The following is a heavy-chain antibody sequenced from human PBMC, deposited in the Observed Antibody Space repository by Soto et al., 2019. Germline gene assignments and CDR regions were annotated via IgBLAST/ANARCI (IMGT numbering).Heavy chain of an antibody. CDR1: GFTFSSYA. CDR3: ARDKVVGATMGYYYYGMDV. J-gene: IGHJ6*02. D-gene: IGHD1-26*01. V-gene: IGHV3-30-3*01. CDR2: ISYDGSNK. Sequence: PCWSLRLSCAASGFTFSSYAMHWVRQAPGKGLEWVAVISYDGSNKYYADSVKGRFTISRDNSKNTLYLQMNSLRAEDTAVYYCARDKVVGATMGYYYYGMDVWGQGTTVTVSS.